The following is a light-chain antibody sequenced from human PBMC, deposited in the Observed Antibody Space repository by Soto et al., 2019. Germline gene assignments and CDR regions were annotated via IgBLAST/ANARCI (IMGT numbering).Light chain of an antibody. Sequence: EIVLTQSPGTLSLSPRERATLSCRASQSVNSSYLAWYQQKPGQAPRLLIYGASSRATGIPDRFSVSGSGTDFSLTISRLEPEDCAVYYCQQYGSSPPYTFGQGTKLEIK. V-gene: IGKV3-20*01. CDR1: QSVNSSY. CDR2: GAS. J-gene: IGKJ2*01. CDR3: QQYGSSPPYT.